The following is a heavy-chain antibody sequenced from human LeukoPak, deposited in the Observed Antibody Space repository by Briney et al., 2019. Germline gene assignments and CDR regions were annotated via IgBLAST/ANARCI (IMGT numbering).Heavy chain of an antibody. D-gene: IGHD6-6*01. CDR1: GYTFTGYY. J-gene: IGHJ4*02. CDR2: INPNSGGT. V-gene: IGHV1-2*04. CDR3: ARRSIAAPVCDY. Sequence: ASVKVSCKASGYTFTGYYMHWVRQAPGQGLEWMGWINPNSGGTNYAQKFQGWVTMTRDTSISTAYMELRSLRSDDTAVYYCARRSIAAPVCDYWGQGTLVTVSS.